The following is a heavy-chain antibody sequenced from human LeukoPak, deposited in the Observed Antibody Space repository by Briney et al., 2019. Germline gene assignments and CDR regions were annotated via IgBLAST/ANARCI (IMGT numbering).Heavy chain of an antibody. CDR3: ARHAHSGWYGGNDY. CDR1: GGSISSSSYS. V-gene: IGHV4-39*01. CDR2: IYYSGST. Sequence: IPSETLSLTCTVSGGSISSSSYSWGWIRQPPGKGLEWIGSIYYSGSTYYNPSLKSRVTISVDTSKNQFSLKLSSVTAADTAVYYCARHAHSGWYGGNDYWGQGTLVTVSS. J-gene: IGHJ4*02. D-gene: IGHD6-19*01.